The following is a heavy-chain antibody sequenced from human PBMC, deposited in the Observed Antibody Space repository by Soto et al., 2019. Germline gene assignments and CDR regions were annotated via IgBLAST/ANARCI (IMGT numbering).Heavy chain of an antibody. CDR1: GGSFSGYY. J-gene: IGHJ5*02. CDR3: AAGTALRWFDP. V-gene: IGHV4-34*01. Sequence: SETLSLTCAVYGGSFSGYYWSWIRQPPGKGLEWIGEINHSGSTNYNPSLKSRVTISVDTSKNQFSLKLSSVTAADTAVYYCAAGTALRWFDPWGQGTLVTVSS. D-gene: IGHD1-7*01. CDR2: INHSGST.